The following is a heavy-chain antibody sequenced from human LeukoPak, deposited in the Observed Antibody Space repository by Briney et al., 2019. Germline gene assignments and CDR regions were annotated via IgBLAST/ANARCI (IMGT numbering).Heavy chain of an antibody. CDR2: IYYSGST. Sequence: SSETLSLTCTVSGGSISSYYWSWIRQPPGKGLEWIGYIYYSGSTNYNPSLESRVTISVDASKNQFSLKLSSVTAADTAVYYCARDAGSSSVWDVWGQGTTVTVSS. J-gene: IGHJ6*02. D-gene: IGHD6-13*01. V-gene: IGHV4-59*01. CDR1: GGSISSYY. CDR3: ARDAGSSSVWDV.